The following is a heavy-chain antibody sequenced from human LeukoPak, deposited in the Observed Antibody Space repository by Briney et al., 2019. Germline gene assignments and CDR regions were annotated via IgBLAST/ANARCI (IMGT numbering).Heavy chain of an antibody. J-gene: IGHJ3*02. V-gene: IGHV3-9*01. CDR2: ISWSSGSI. Sequence: GGSLRLSCAASGFTFDDYAMHWVRQAPGKGLEWVSGISWSSGSIGYADSVKGRFTISRDNAKNSLYLQVNSLRAEDTALYYCAKERGSGSYRAFDIWGQGTMVTVST. D-gene: IGHD3-10*01. CDR3: AKERGSGSYRAFDI. CDR1: GFTFDDYA.